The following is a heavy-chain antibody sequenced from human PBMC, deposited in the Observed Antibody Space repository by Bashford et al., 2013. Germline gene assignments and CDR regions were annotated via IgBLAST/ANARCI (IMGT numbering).Heavy chain of an antibody. D-gene: IGHD3-3*01. CDR3: ATWGASRVTIFGVVDKPTSNWFDP. Sequence: VASVKVSCKASGGTFSSYAISWVRQAPGQGLEWMGRIIPILGIANYAQKFQGRVTMTEDTSTDTAYMELSSLRSEDTAVYYCATWGASRVTIFGVVDKPTSNWFDPWGQGTLVTVSS. J-gene: IGHJ5*02. V-gene: IGHV1-69*04. CDR1: GGTFSSYA. CDR2: IIPILGIA.